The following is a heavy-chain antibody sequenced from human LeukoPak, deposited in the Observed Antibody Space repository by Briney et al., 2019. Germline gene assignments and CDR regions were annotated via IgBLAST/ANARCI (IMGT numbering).Heavy chain of an antibody. J-gene: IGHJ6*02. CDR1: GYTFTSYT. Sequence: GASVKVSCKASGYTFTSYTIHWVRQAPGQRLEWMGWINTGNGNTEYSQKFQGRVTITRDTSASTAYMELSSLRSEDTAVYYCARVLVSSYGPYYYGMDVWGQGTTVTVSS. D-gene: IGHD5-18*01. CDR3: ARVLVSSYGPYYYGMDV. CDR2: INTGNGNT. V-gene: IGHV1-3*04.